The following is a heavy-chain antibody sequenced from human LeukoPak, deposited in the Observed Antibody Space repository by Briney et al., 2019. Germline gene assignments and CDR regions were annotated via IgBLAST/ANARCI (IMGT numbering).Heavy chain of an antibody. J-gene: IGHJ4*02. CDR1: GFTFSSYE. CDR2: IYSSGNNI. CDR3: ARDLSVVPAV. D-gene: IGHD2-2*01. Sequence: GGSLRLSCAASGFTFSSYEMNRVRQAPGKGLEWVSYIYSSGNNIYYADSVKGRFTISRDNSENTLYLQMNNLRPEDTAVYYCARDLSVVPAVWGQGTLVTVSS. V-gene: IGHV3-48*03.